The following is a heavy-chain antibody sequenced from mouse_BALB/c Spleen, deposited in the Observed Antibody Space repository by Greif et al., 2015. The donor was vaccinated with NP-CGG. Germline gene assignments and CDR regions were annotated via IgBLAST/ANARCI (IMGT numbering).Heavy chain of an antibody. Sequence: VQLQQSGAELVKPGASVKLSCKASGYTFTSYWMHWVKQRPGQGLEWIGEIDPSDSYTNYNQKFKGKATLTVDKSSSTAYMQLSSLTSEDSAVYYCAPGPAWFAYWGQGTLVTVSA. CDR3: APGPAWFAY. CDR1: GYTFTSYW. CDR2: IDPSDSYT. J-gene: IGHJ3*01. V-gene: IGHV1-69*02.